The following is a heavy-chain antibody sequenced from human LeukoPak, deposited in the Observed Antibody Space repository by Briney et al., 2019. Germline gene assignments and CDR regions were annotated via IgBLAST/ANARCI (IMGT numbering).Heavy chain of an antibody. Sequence: GGSLRLSCAASGFTLSSYWMSWVRQAPGKGLEWVANIKYDGSEKDYVDSVKGRYTISRDNAKNSLYLQMNSLRAEDTAVYYCARDIAPAGLFFDYWGQGTLVTVSS. J-gene: IGHJ4*02. D-gene: IGHD6-13*01. V-gene: IGHV3-7*01. CDR2: IKYDGSEK. CDR1: GFTLSSYW. CDR3: ARDIAPAGLFFDY.